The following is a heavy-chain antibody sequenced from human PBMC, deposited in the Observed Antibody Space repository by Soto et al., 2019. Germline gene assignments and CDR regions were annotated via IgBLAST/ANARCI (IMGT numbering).Heavy chain of an antibody. CDR3: ARRYCSSTSCYTGDRYYYYGMDV. V-gene: IGHV3-21*01. CDR2: ISSSSSYI. J-gene: IGHJ6*02. Sequence: EVQLVESGGGLVKPGGSLRLSCAASGFTFSSYSMNWVRQAPGKGLEWVSSISSSSSYIYYADSVKGRFTISSDNAKNSLYLQMNSLRAEDTAVYYCARRYCSSTSCYTGDRYYYYGMDVWGQGTTVTVSS. CDR1: GFTFSSYS. D-gene: IGHD2-2*02.